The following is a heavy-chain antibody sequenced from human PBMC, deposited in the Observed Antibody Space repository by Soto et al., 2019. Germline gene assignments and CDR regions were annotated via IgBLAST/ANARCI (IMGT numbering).Heavy chain of an antibody. CDR1: GGSISGYF. CDR2: IYSSGST. J-gene: IGHJ4*02. D-gene: IGHD5-12*01. Sequence: TSETLSLTCTVSGGSISGYFWNWIRQPPGKGLEWIGYIYSSGSTNYNPSLKSRVTISVDTSKNKFSLNLSSVTAADTAVYYCARSEKGMATILDYWGQGILVTVSS. CDR3: ARSEKGMATILDY. V-gene: IGHV4-59*01.